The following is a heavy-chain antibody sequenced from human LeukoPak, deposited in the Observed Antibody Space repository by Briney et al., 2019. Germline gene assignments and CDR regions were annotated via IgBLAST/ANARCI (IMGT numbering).Heavy chain of an antibody. J-gene: IGHJ5*02. V-gene: IGHV5-51*01. D-gene: IGHD2-2*01. Sequence: GESLKISCKGSGYSFTIYWIGWVRQMPGKGLEWMGTIYPGDSDTRYSPSFQAQVTISADKSIRTAYLQSSSLRASATAMYCCVRHPLYCSSTSCYSCIGWFDPWGQGTLVTVSS. CDR3: VRHPLYCSSTSCYSCIGWFDP. CDR1: GYSFTIYW. CDR2: IYPGDSDT.